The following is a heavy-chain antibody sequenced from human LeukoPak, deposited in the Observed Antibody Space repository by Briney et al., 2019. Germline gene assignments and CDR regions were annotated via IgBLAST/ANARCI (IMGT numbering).Heavy chain of an antibody. Sequence: PGGSLRLSCAASGFTFDDYGMSWVRQAPGKGLEWVANIKQDGSEKYYMDSVKGRFTISRDNAENSLYLQMNSLRAEDTAVYYCARVRYGGYFDYWGQGTLVTVSS. V-gene: IGHV3-7*01. J-gene: IGHJ4*02. D-gene: IGHD5-12*01. CDR3: ARVRYGGYFDY. CDR1: GFTFDDYG. CDR2: IKQDGSEK.